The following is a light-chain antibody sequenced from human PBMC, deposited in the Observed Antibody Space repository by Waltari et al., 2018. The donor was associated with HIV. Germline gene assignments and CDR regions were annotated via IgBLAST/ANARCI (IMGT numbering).Light chain of an antibody. CDR2: QDN. J-gene: IGLJ2*01. CDR3: QAWDSSTGGV. CDR1: KLGHKY. Sequence: SYELTQPPSVSVSPGQTASITCSGDKLGHKYACWYQQKPGQSPVLVMYQDNKRPSGIPERFSGSNSGNTATLTISGTQAMDEADYYCQAWDSSTGGVFGGGTKVTVL. V-gene: IGLV3-1*01.